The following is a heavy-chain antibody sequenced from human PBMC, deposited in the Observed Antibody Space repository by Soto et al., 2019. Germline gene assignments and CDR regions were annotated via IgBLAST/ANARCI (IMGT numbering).Heavy chain of an antibody. CDR3: ARSIAAAEQYNWFDP. V-gene: IGHV4-59*01. D-gene: IGHD6-13*01. Sequence: SETLSLTCTVSGGSISSYYWSWIWQPPGKRLEWIGYIYYSGSTNYNPSLKSRVTISVDTSKNQFSLKLSSVTAADTAVYYCARSIAAAEQYNWFDPWGQGTLVTVS. J-gene: IGHJ5*02. CDR1: GGSISSYY. CDR2: IYYSGST.